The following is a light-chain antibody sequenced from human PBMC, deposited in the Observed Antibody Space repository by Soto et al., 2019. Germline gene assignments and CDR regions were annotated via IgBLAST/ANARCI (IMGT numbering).Light chain of an antibody. J-gene: IGKJ1*01. V-gene: IGKV1-5*03. CDR1: QTISSW. CDR3: QQYNSYPWT. Sequence: DIQMPQSPSTVSASLGDRVTLXCRASQTISSWLAWYQQKPGKAPKLLIYKASTLKSGVPSRFSGSGSGTEFSLTISSLQPDDFATYYCQQYNSYPWTFGQGTKVDI. CDR2: KAS.